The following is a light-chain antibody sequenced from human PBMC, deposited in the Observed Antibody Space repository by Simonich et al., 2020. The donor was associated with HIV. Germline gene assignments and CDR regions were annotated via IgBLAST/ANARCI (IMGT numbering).Light chain of an antibody. J-gene: IGKJ1*01. Sequence: EIVMTQSPATLSVSPGERATLSCRASQSVSSNLAWYQQKPGQAPRLLIYGASTRATGIPARFSGSGSGTELTLTISSLQLEDFATYYCQQSYSSPKTFGQGTKVEIK. CDR1: QSVSSN. CDR3: QQSYSSPKT. CDR2: GAS. V-gene: IGKV3-15*01.